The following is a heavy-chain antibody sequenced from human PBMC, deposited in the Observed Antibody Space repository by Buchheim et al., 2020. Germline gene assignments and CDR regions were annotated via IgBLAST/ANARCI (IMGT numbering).Heavy chain of an antibody. J-gene: IGHJ4*02. CDR2: ISYDGSNK. D-gene: IGHD3-3*01. V-gene: IGHV3-30-3*01. Sequence: QVQLVESGGGVVQPGRSLRLSCAASGFTFSSYAMRWVRQAPGKGLEWVAVISYDGSNKYYADSVKGRFTISRDNSKNTLYLQMNSLRAEDTAVYYCAREPLYYDFWSGYYKPQGGFDYWGQGTL. CDR3: AREPLYYDFWSGYYKPQGGFDY. CDR1: GFTFSSYA.